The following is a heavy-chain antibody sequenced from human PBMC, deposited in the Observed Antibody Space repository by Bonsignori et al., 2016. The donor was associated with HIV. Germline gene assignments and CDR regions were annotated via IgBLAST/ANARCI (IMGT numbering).Heavy chain of an antibody. CDR1: GFTVSSHY. CDR3: ARVLLWFGGLSGFDI. Sequence: EVLLVESGGDLIQPGGSLRLSCAASGFTVSSHYMSWVRQAPGKGLEWVSVIYSGGSTYYADSVKGRFTISRDNSKNTLYLQMNSLRAEDSAVFHCARVLLWFGGLSGFDIWGQGTMVTVSS. D-gene: IGHD3-10*01. CDR2: IYSGGST. V-gene: IGHV3-53*01. J-gene: IGHJ3*02.